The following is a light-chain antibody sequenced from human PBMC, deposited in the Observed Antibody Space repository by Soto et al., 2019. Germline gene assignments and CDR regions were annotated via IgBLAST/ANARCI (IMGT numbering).Light chain of an antibody. CDR3: QQYNGWPLT. V-gene: IGKV3-15*01. CDR1: QSVSRN. CDR2: GAS. Sequence: EIVMTQSPATLSVSPGERATLSCRASQSVSRNLAWYQQKPGQAPRLLVSGASTRATGIPATFSGSGSGTEFTLTISSLQSEDFAIYYCQQYNGWPLTFGGGTKVAIK. J-gene: IGKJ4*01.